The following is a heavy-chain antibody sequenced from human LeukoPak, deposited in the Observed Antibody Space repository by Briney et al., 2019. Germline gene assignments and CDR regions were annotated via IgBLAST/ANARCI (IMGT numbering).Heavy chain of an antibody. Sequence: GRSLRLSCAASGSTFKSYGMQWVRQAPGKGLEWVTFISYDGSNKYYADSVKGRFTISRDNSKNTLYLQVNSLRAEDTAVYYCARLMGRSSIGWYSDSWGRGTLVTVSS. J-gene: IGHJ4*02. V-gene: IGHV3-33*05. CDR2: ISYDGSNK. D-gene: IGHD6-19*01. CDR3: ARLMGRSSIGWYSDS. CDR1: GSTFKSYG.